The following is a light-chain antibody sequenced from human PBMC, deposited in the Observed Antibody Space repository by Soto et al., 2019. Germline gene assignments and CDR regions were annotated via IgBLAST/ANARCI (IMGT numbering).Light chain of an antibody. Sequence: QPVLTQPPSVSGAPGQRVTISCTGSSSNIGAGYDVHWYQQLPGTAPKLLIYGNSNRPSGVPDRFSGSKSGTSASLAITGLLAEDEADYYCQSYDSSLSGVFGGGTKLTVL. CDR1: SSNIGAGYD. CDR3: QSYDSSLSGV. CDR2: GNS. J-gene: IGLJ3*02. V-gene: IGLV1-40*01.